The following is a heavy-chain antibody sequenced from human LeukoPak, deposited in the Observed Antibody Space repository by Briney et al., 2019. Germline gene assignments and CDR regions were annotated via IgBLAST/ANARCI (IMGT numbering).Heavy chain of an antibody. D-gene: IGHD3-22*01. CDR3: ARHEYDTTGYDRSREDY. CDR2: IYPGDSET. Sequence: GESLMISCKGSGYRFISYGIAWVRQIPGKVLELMGVIYPGDSETRYSPSFQGQLTISTDKSINTAYLQWSSLKASDTAMYYCARHEYDTTGYDRSREDYWGQGTLVTVSS. J-gene: IGHJ4*02. CDR1: GYRFISYG. V-gene: IGHV5-51*01.